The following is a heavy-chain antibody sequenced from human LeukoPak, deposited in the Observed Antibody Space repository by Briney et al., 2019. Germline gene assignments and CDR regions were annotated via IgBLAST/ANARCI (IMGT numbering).Heavy chain of an antibody. CDR1: GFTFSSYE. CDR3: AKGIGQWLDYYFDY. V-gene: IGHV3-48*03. J-gene: IGHJ4*02. Sequence: GGSLRLSCAASGFTFSSYEMNWVRQAPGKGLEWVSYISSSGSTIYYADSVKGRFTISRDNAKNSLYLQMNSLRAEDTAVYYCAKGIGQWLDYYFDYWGQGTLVTVSS. D-gene: IGHD6-19*01. CDR2: ISSSGSTI.